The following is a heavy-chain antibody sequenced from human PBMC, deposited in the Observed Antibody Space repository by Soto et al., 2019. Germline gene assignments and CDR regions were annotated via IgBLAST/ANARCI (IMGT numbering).Heavy chain of an antibody. D-gene: IGHD4-4*01. CDR1: VFTFSNAW. V-gene: IGHV3-15*07. Sequence: GSLTLSFAASVFTFSNAWMNCVRQAPWKGLEWVGLIKSKTDGGTTDYAAPVKGRFTISRDDSKNTLYLQMNSLKTEDTAVYYCTTDSLSDYSNYYGMEVWGQGTTVTVSS. J-gene: IGHJ6*02. CDR2: IKSKTDGGTT. CDR3: TTDSLSDYSNYYGMEV.